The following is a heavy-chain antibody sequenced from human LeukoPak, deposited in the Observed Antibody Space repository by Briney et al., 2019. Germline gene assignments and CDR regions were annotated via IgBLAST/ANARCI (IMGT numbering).Heavy chain of an antibody. J-gene: IGHJ6*02. V-gene: IGHV3-9*01. CDR3: AKENQIHDFWSGYRMEYGMDV. Sequence: GGSLRLSCAASGFTFDDYAMHWVRQAPGKGLEWVSGISWNSGSIGYADSVKGRFTISRDNAKNSLYLQMNSLRAEDTALYYCAKENQIHDFWSGYRMEYGMDVWGQGTTVTVSS. CDR2: ISWNSGSI. CDR1: GFTFDDYA. D-gene: IGHD3-3*01.